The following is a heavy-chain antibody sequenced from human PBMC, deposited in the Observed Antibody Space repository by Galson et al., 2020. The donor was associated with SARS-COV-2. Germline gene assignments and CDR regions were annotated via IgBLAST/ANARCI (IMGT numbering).Heavy chain of an antibody. CDR1: RFTFNNYA. D-gene: IGHD3-16*01. Sequence: GGYLRLSCAASRFTFNNYAMNWVRQAPGKGLEWVSVINPGGGTTHYADSVKGRFTTSRDDSKNTLYLQMNTLRAEDTALYYCAKSSSDLYDAFDFWGQGTMVTVSS. CDR3: AKSSSDLYDAFDF. CDR2: INPGGGTT. V-gene: IGHV3-23*01. J-gene: IGHJ3*01.